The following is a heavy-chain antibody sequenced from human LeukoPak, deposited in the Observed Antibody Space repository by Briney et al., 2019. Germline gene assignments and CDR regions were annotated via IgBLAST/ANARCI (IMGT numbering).Heavy chain of an antibody. J-gene: IGHJ5*02. D-gene: IGHD6-19*01. CDR3: ARGGTVAGTTLNWFDP. V-gene: IGHV3-48*04. CDR2: ISGSGSTI. Sequence: GGSLRLSCAASGFTFSSYAMSWVRQAPGKGLEWVSYISGSGSTIYYADSVKGRFTISRDNAKNSLYLQMNSLRAEDTAVYYCARGGTVAGTTLNWFDPWGQGTLVTVSS. CDR1: GFTFSSYA.